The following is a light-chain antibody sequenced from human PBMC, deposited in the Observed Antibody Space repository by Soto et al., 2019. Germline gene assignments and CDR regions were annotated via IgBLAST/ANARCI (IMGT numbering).Light chain of an antibody. J-gene: IGLJ2*01. V-gene: IGLV2-14*03. CDR1: SSDVDGYNY. Sequence: QSALTQPASVSGSPGQSITISCTGTSSDVDGYNYITWHQQHPGKAPKLMIYDVSIRPSGVSDRFSGSKSGNTASLTISGLQAEDEADYYCRAYRISSTEFGGGTKLTVL. CDR2: DVS. CDR3: RAYRISSTE.